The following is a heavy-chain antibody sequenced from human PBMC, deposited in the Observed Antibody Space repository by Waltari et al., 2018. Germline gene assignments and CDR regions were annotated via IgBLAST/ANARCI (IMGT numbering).Heavy chain of an antibody. D-gene: IGHD2-8*01. CDR2: IYYSGDT. V-gene: IGHV4-39*07. CDR1: GGSISSSNYY. CDR3: ASGGGYTNGWDY. Sequence: QPLLQETGPGLVKPSDNLSSTCSVSGGSISSSNYYWSWIRQPPGKGLEWIGNIYYSGDTYYNPSLKSRVTISLDTSKNQFSLKLRSVIAADTAVYFCASGGGYTNGWDYWGQGTLVTVSS. J-gene: IGHJ4*02.